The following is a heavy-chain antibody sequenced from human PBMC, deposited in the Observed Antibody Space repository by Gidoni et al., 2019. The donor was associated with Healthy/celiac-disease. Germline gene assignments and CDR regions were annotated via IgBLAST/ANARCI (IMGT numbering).Heavy chain of an antibody. D-gene: IGHD2-2*01. CDR1: GYSFTSYW. Sequence: EVQLVQSGAEVKKPGESLKISCKGSGYSFTSYWIGWVRQMPGKGLEWMGIIYPGDSDTRYSPSFQGQVTISADKSISTAYLQWSSLKASDTAMYYCARGSSPRYCSSTSCMGWFDPWGQGTLVTVSS. CDR2: IYPGDSDT. V-gene: IGHV5-51*01. J-gene: IGHJ5*02. CDR3: ARGSSPRYCSSTSCMGWFDP.